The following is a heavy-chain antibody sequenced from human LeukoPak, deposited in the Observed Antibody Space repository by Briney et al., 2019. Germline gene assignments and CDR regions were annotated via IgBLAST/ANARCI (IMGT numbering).Heavy chain of an antibody. CDR1: GFTISSYY. CDR3: ARPEKPYYYGSGSYWAFDY. V-gene: IGHV3-66*04. Sequence: GGSLRLSCAASGFTISSYYMAWVRQAPGKGLEWVSVIYHSGNTDYADSVKGRFTISRDNSKNTLYLQMNSLRAEDTAVYYCARPEKPYYYGSGSYWAFDYWGQEPWSPSPQ. CDR2: IYHSGNT. D-gene: IGHD3-10*01. J-gene: IGHJ4*01.